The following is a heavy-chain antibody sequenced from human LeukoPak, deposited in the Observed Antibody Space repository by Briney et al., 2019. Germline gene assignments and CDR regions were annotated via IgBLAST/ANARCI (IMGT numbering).Heavy chain of an antibody. D-gene: IGHD2-2*01. CDR3: VSIHCSSTSCSDTDAFDI. CDR2: ISYDGSNK. Sequence: PTGGSLRLSCAASGFTFSSYGMHWVRQAPGKGLEWVAVISYDGSNKYYADSVKGRFTISRDNSKNTLYLQMNSLRAEDTAVYYCVSIHCSSTSCSDTDAFDIWGQGTMVTVSS. CDR1: GFTFSSYG. J-gene: IGHJ3*02. V-gene: IGHV3-30*03.